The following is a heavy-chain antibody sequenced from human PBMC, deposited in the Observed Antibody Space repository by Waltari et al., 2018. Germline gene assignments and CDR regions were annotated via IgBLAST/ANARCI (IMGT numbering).Heavy chain of an antibody. D-gene: IGHD3-3*01. CDR2: ISYDGSNK. CDR3: ARTYESGSYYYYMDV. Sequence: QVQLVESGGGVVQPGTSLRLSCAASGFTFRSYTMHWVRQAPGKGLDWVAVISYDGSNKYYADSVKGRFTVSRDNSKNTLDLQMDSLRPEDTALYYCARTYESGSYYYYMDVWGRGTTVAISS. V-gene: IGHV3-30*04. J-gene: IGHJ6*03. CDR1: GFTFRSYT.